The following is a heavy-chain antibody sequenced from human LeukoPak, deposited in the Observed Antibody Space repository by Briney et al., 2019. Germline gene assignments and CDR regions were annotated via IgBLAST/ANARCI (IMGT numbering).Heavy chain of an antibody. CDR2: IYSGGST. CDR1: GFTVSSNY. V-gene: IGHV3-53*01. D-gene: IGHD1-7*01. Sequence: SGGSLRLSCAASGFTVSSNYMSWVRQAPGKGLEWVSVIYSGGSTYYADSVKGRFTISRDNSKNTLYLQMNSLRAEDTAVYYCASAGPSRDITGTTFHYWGQGTLVTVSS. CDR3: ASAGPSRDITGTTFHY. J-gene: IGHJ4*02.